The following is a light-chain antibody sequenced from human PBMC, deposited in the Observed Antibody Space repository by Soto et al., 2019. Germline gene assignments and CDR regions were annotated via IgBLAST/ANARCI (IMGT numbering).Light chain of an antibody. CDR3: QTWGTGPVV. J-gene: IGLJ2*01. V-gene: IGLV4-69*01. CDR1: RGHSSYA. Sequence: QSVLTQSPSASASLGASVKLTCPLSRGHSSYAIAWHQQQPEKGPRYLMKLNSDGSHSKGDGIPDRFSGSSSGAERYLTISSLQSEDEADYYCQTWGTGPVVFGGGTKLTVL. CDR2: LNSDGSH.